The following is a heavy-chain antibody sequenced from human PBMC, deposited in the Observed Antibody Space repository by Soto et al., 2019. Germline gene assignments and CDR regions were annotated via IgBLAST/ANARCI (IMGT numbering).Heavy chain of an antibody. V-gene: IGHV4-4*07. J-gene: IGHJ5*02. CDR2: IYTSGST. Sequence: QVQLQESGPGLVKPSETLSLTCTVSGGSISSYYWSWIRQPAGKGLEWIGRIYTSGSTNYNPSLKSRVTLSVDTSKNPVSLKLSSVTAADTAVYYCARDRIAAAGTSWFDPWGQATLVTVSS. CDR3: ARDRIAAAGTSWFDP. CDR1: GGSISSYY. D-gene: IGHD6-13*01.